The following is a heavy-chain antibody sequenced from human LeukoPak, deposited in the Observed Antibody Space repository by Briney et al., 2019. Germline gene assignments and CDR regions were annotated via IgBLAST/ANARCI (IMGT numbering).Heavy chain of an antibody. CDR3: ARAGYNFYAMDV. J-gene: IGHJ6*02. D-gene: IGHD2-2*02. Sequence: SETLSLTCAVYGGSFSGYYWGWIRQPPGKGLEWIGEINHSGSTNYNPSLKSRVTMSVDTSKNQFSLKLSSVAAADTAVYYCARAGYNFYAMDVWGQGTTVTVSS. CDR1: GGSFSGYY. CDR2: INHSGST. V-gene: IGHV4-34*01.